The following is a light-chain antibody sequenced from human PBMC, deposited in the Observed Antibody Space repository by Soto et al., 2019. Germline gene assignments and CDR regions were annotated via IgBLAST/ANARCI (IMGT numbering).Light chain of an antibody. CDR2: DVT. CDR1: SGDVGGYNY. Sequence: QSLLTQPASVSGSPGQSITISCTGTSGDVGGYNYVSWYQQHPGKAPKLIIYDVTNRPSGVSDRFSGSKSGNTASLTISGLQTEDEADYYCNSYTSSTTHVFGSGTKLTVL. CDR3: NSYTSSTTHV. J-gene: IGLJ1*01. V-gene: IGLV2-14*03.